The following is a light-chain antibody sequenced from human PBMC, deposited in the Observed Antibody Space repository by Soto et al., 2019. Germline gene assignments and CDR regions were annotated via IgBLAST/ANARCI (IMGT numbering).Light chain of an antibody. CDR2: AAS. CDR3: QQLKSYPLS. J-gene: IGKJ4*01. CDR1: QASSSY. V-gene: IGKV1-9*01. Sequence: DIQLTQSPSFLSASVGDRVTITCRTSQASSSYLAWYQQKPGKAPQLLISAASTLQSGVPSRFSGSGSGTEFTLTISSLQPEDFATYYCQQLKSYPLSFGGGTKVEI.